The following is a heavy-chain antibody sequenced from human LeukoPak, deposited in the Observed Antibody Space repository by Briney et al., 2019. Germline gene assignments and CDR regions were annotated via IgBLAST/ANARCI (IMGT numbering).Heavy chain of an antibody. CDR2: ISGNGDGP. CDR1: GFTFNTYA. D-gene: IGHD6-19*01. J-gene: IGHJ2*01. V-gene: IGHV3-23*01. CDR3: AKDGRGSNGWYDWYFDL. Sequence: PGGSLRLSCAASGFTFNTYAMSWVRQAPGKGLEWVSAISGNGDGPYYADSVKGRFAISRDNSKNTLYLEMNSLRPEDTAVYYCAKDGRGSNGWYDWYFDLWGRGTPVTVSS.